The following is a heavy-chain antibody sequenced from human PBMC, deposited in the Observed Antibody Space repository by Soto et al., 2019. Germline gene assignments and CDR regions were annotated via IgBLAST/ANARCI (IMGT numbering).Heavy chain of an antibody. CDR1: GFTFSSYG. J-gene: IGHJ4*02. CDR2: IWYYGSNK. V-gene: IGHV3-33*01. D-gene: IGHD2-2*01. Sequence: QVQLVESGGGVVQPGRSLRLSCAASGFTFSSYGMHWVRKDPGQGLEWVAVIWYYGSNKYYADSVKGRFTISRDNSKNTLYLQMNSLRAEDTAVYYCARDYLVVPQRVIDYWGQGTLVTVSS. CDR3: ARDYLVVPQRVIDY.